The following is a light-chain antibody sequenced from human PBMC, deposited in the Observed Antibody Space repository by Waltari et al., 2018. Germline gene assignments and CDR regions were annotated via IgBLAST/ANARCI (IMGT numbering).Light chain of an antibody. CDR2: EDS. Sequence: QSALTQPASASGSPGQSITIPCIGTSRDVGGYSPVSWYQQHPGKDPTLMIYEDSKRRAGVSNCLSGSKSDNTAFLTISGLQAEDGADYYCCSYVRNVTWVFGGGTKLTVL. CDR3: CSYVRNVTWV. V-gene: IGLV2-23*01. J-gene: IGLJ3*02. CDR1: SRDVGGYSP.